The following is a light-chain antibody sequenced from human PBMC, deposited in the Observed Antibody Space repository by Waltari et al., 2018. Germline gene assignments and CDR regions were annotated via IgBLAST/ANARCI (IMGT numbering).Light chain of an antibody. V-gene: IGLV2-14*03. CDR2: DVS. J-gene: IGLJ2*01. CDR3: SSYISSDTLEL. CDR1: SSDVGXYNY. Sequence: QSALTQPASVSGSPGQSITISCTGTSSDVGXYNYFPWYQQHPGKAPKLIIFDVSNRPSGVSSRFSGSKSGSTASLTISGLQAQDEADYYCSSYISSDTLELFGGGTSLTVL.